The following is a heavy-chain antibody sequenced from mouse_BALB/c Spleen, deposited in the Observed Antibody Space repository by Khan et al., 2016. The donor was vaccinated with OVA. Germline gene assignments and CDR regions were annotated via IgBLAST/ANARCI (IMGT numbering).Heavy chain of an antibody. J-gene: IGHJ4*01. V-gene: IGHV1-18*01. Sequence: EVQPVESGPELVKPGASVKISCKTSGYTFTENTLHWVKQSHGKSLEWIGVINPKNGVTSYNQKFKGKVTLTVDKPFSTAYMEFRSLTSEDSAVYYCARDAGRYWGQGTSGTVSS. CDR1: GYTFTENT. CDR2: INPKNGVT. CDR3: ARDAGRY.